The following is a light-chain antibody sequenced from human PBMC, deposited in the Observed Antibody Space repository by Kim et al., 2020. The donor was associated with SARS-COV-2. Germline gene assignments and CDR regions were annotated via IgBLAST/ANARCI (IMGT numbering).Light chain of an antibody. Sequence: SELTQDPAVSVASGQTVRITCQGDSLRSYYASWYQQKPGQAPVLVIYGKNNRPSGIPDRFSGSSSGNTASLTITGAQAEDEADYYCNSRDSSGNHHVVF. V-gene: IGLV3-19*01. CDR2: GKN. J-gene: IGLJ2*01. CDR1: SLRSYY. CDR3: NSRDSSGNHHVV.